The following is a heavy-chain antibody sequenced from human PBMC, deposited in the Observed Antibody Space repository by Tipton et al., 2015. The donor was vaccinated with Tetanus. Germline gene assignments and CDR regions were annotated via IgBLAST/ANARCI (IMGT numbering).Heavy chain of an antibody. V-gene: IGHV4-4*07. CDR1: GASISGYY. CDR3: ARHGRAESDTTQHFDS. J-gene: IGHJ4*02. D-gene: IGHD1-26*01. Sequence: TLSLTCTVSGASISGYYWAWIRQPAGKGLEWIGRIYTSGSTNYNPSLKSRVTISADTSKNQYSLELSSVTAADTAVYYCARHGRAESDTTQHFDSWGQGTLVTVSS. CDR2: IYTSGST.